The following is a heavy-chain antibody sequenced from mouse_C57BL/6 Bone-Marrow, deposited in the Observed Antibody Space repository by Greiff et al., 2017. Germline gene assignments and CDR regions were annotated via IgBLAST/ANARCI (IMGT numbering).Heavy chain of an antibody. J-gene: IGHJ2*01. CDR1: GFNIKDDY. CDR2: IDPENGDT. D-gene: IGHD1-1*01. Sequence: VQLQQSGAELVRPGASVKLSCTASGFNIKDDYMHWVKQRPEQGLEWIGWIDPENGDTEYASKFQGKATITADTSSNTAYLQLSSLTSEDTAVYYCTTGSVVYWGQGTTRTVSS. V-gene: IGHV14-4*01. CDR3: TTGSVVY.